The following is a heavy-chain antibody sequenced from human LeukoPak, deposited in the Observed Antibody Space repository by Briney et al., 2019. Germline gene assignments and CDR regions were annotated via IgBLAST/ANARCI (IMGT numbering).Heavy chain of an antibody. CDR1: GYTFTGYY. CDR2: INPNSGGT. CDR3: ARGGPQYATAMVTPLDY. D-gene: IGHD5-18*01. J-gene: IGHJ4*02. V-gene: IGHV1-2*04. Sequence: ASVKVSCKASGYTFTGYYMHWVRQAPGQGLEWMGWINPNSGGTNYAQKFQGWVTMTRDTSISTAYMELSRLKSDDTAVYYCARGGPQYATAMVTPLDYWGQGTLVTVSS.